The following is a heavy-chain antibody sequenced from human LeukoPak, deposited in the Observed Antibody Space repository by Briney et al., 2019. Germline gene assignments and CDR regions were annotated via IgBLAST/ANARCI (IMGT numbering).Heavy chain of an antibody. CDR2: ISSSSTI. CDR3: VGVLRFLEWLLYGY. CDR1: GFTFSDYY. D-gene: IGHD3-3*01. V-gene: IGHV3-69-1*02. J-gene: IGHJ4*02. Sequence: AGGSLRLSCAASGFTFSDYYMNWVPQAPGKGLEWVSSISSSSTIYYADSVKGRFTISRDNAKNSLYLQMNSLRAEDTAVCYKVGVLRFLEWLLYGYWGQGTLVTVSS.